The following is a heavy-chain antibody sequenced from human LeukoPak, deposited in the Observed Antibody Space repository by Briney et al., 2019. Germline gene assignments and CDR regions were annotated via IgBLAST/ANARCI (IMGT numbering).Heavy chain of an antibody. J-gene: IGHJ4*02. CDR2: ISSSGSTI. CDR1: GFTFSDYY. CDR3: ASAHYYDSSGYYVD. Sequence: GGSLRPSCAASGFTFSDYYMSWIRQAPGKGLEWVSYISSSGSTIYYADSVKGRFTISRDNAKNSLYLQMNSLRAEDTAVYYCASAHYYDSSGYYVDWGQGTLVTVSS. D-gene: IGHD3-22*01. V-gene: IGHV3-11*01.